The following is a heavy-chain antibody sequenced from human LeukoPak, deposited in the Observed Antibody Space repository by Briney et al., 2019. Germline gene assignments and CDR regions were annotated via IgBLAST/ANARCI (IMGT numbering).Heavy chain of an antibody. J-gene: IGHJ4*02. V-gene: IGHV5-51*01. D-gene: IGHD5-24*01. CDR1: GYSFSSYW. CDR3: ARASRDGYNQNFDH. Sequence: GESLKISCKGSGYSFSSYWNAWVRQRPGKGLEWMGIIYPGGSETRYDPSFQGQVTISADSSTSTAYLQWSTLRASDTAMYYCARASRDGYNQNFDHWGQGTLVTVSS. CDR2: IYPGGSET.